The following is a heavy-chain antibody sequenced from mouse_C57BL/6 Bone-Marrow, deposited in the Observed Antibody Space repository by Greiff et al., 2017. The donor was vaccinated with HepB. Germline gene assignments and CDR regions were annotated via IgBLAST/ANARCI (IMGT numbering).Heavy chain of an antibody. CDR3: TRLFYYSNGLDY. J-gene: IGHJ2*01. Sequence: EVKLMESGPGLVKPSQSLSLTCSVTGYSITSGYYWYWIRQFPGNKLEWMGYISYDGSNNYNPSLKNLISIARDTSKNQSFLKLNSVTTEDTATYCCTRLFYYSNGLDYWGQGTTLTVAS. V-gene: IGHV3-6*01. D-gene: IGHD2-5*01. CDR1: GYSITSGYY. CDR2: ISYDGSN.